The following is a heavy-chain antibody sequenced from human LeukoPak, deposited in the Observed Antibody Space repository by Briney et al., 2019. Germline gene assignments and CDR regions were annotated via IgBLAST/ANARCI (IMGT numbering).Heavy chain of an antibody. Sequence: ASVKVSCKASGYTFTGYYMHWVRQAPGQGLEWMRRINPNSGGTNYAQKFQGRVTMTRDTSISTAYMELSRLRSDDTAVYYCARVKCTNGVCRNWFDPWGQGTLVTVSS. J-gene: IGHJ5*02. CDR2: INPNSGGT. CDR3: ARVKCTNGVCRNWFDP. CDR1: GYTFTGYY. V-gene: IGHV1-2*06. D-gene: IGHD2-8*01.